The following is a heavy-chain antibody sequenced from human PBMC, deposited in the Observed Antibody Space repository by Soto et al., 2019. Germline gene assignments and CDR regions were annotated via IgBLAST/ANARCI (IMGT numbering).Heavy chain of an antibody. CDR3: ARVLSSSWYLGVNY. D-gene: IGHD6-13*01. Sequence: GGSLRLSCAASGFTFSSYWMHWVRQAPGKGLVWVSRINSDGSSTSYADSVKGRFTISRDNAKNTLYLQMNSLRAEDTAVYYCARVLSSSWYLGVNYWGQGTLVTVAS. CDR2: INSDGSST. J-gene: IGHJ4*02. V-gene: IGHV3-74*01. CDR1: GFTFSSYW.